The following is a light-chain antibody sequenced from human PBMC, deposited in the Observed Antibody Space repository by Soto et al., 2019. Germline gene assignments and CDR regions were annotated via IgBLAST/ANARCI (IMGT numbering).Light chain of an antibody. CDR2: DAS. V-gene: IGKV1-13*02. CDR1: QGISSA. J-gene: IGKJ5*01. Sequence: IQLTQSPSSLSASVGDRVTITCRASQGISSALAWYQQKPGKAPKLLIYDASSLESGVPSRFSGSGAATDVTLTISSLLPEDFATYYCQQFNSYPSITFGQGTRLEIK. CDR3: QQFNSYPSIT.